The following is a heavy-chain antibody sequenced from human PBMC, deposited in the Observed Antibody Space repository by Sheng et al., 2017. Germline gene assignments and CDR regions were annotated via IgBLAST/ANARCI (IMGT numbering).Heavy chain of an antibody. CDR3: AREVGSSGWYGVDY. CDR1: GGSISSSSYY. Sequence: QLQLQESGPGLVKPSETLSLTCTVSGGSISSSSYYWGWIRQPPGKGLEWIGSIYYSGSTYYNPSLKSRVTISVDTSKNQFSLKLSSVTAADTAVYYCAREVGSSGWYGVDYWGQGNAGHRLL. J-gene: IGHJ4*02. V-gene: IGHV4-39*07. CDR2: IYYSGST. D-gene: IGHD6-19*01.